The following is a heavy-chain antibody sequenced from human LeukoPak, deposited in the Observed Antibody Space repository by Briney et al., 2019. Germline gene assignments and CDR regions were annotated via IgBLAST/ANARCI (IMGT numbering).Heavy chain of an antibody. Sequence: PGGSLRLSCATSGFTFSNHDMNWVRQAPGKGLEWVSSITGSSNSIDFADSVKGRFTISRDNSKNTLYLQMNSLRAEDTAVYYCAKAANWGSFDYWGQGTLVTVSS. CDR2: ITGSSNSI. CDR1: GFTFSNHD. J-gene: IGHJ4*02. CDR3: AKAANWGSFDY. V-gene: IGHV3-21*01. D-gene: IGHD7-27*01.